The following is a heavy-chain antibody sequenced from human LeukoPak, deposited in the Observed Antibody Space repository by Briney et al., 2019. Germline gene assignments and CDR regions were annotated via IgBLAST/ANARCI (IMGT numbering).Heavy chain of an antibody. J-gene: IGHJ4*02. CDR1: GYTFTHHY. D-gene: IGHD2-21*01. V-gene: IGHV1-2*06. CDR3: ARDSADRRVVVITLPFDY. CDR2: INPNSGGT. Sequence: GASVGVSCKASGYTFTHHYIHWVRQAPGQGPEGVGRINPNSGGTNYAQKFQGRVTLTRDSSISTAYMELSRLRSDDTAVYYCARDSADRRVVVITLPFDYWGQGTVVTVSS.